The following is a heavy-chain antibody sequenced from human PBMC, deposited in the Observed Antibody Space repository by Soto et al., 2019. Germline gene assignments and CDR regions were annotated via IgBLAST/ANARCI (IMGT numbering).Heavy chain of an antibody. J-gene: IGHJ5*02. D-gene: IGHD3-16*01. Sequence: SETLSLTCAVSGGSISSSNWWSWVRQPPGKGLEWIGEIYHSGSTNYNPSLKSRVTISVDRSKNQFSLKLSSVTAADTAVYYCGRIMITFGGDHWFDPWGQGTLVTVSS. CDR1: GGSISSSNW. CDR2: IYHSGST. V-gene: IGHV4-4*02. CDR3: GRIMITFGGDHWFDP.